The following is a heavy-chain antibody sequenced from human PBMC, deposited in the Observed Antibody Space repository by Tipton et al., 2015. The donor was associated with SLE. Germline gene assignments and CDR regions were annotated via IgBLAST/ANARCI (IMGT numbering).Heavy chain of an antibody. Sequence: SLRLSCAASGFTFSSYAMHWVRQAPGKGLEWVAVISYDGSNKYYADSVKGRFTISRDNSKNTLYLQMNSLRAEDTAVYYCARDKHSSGGFDYWGQGTLVTVSS. V-gene: IGHV3-30*04. CDR1: GFTFSSYA. D-gene: IGHD6-19*01. J-gene: IGHJ4*02. CDR3: ARDKHSSGGFDY. CDR2: ISYDGSNK.